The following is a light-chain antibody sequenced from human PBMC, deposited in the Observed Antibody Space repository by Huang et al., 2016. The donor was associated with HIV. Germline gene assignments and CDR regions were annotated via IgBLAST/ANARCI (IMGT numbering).Light chain of an antibody. J-gene: IGKJ1*01. Sequence: DIVMTQTPLSLSVTPGQPASISCKSSQSLLHTDGKTYLFWYLQKPGQSPQLLIYEVSNRVSGVPDRFSGSGSGTDFTLKISRVEAEDVGIYFCMQSIQPATFGQGTKVEI. CDR2: EVS. V-gene: IGKV2D-29*02. CDR1: QSLLHTDGKTY. CDR3: MQSIQPAT.